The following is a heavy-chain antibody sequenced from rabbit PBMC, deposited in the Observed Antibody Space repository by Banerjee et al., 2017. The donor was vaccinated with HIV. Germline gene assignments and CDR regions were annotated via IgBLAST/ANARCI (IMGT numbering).Heavy chain of an antibody. CDR1: GFDFSSNA. V-gene: IGHV1S45*01. CDR2: IYVSGSA. CDR3: ARGVVGGGGNWGL. Sequence: QEHLEESGGDLVKAEGSLTLTCTASGFDFSSNAMCWVRQAPGKGPEWIACIYVSGSAYYATWAKGRFTISKTSSTTVTLQMTSLTAADTATYFCARGVVGGGGNWGLWGQGTLVTVS. J-gene: IGHJ4*01. D-gene: IGHD1-1*01.